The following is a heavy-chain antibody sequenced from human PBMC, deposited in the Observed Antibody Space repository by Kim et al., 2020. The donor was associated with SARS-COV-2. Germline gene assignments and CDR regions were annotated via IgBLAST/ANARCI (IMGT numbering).Heavy chain of an antibody. V-gene: IGHV4-4*02. D-gene: IGHD6-13*01. Sequence: SETLSLTCAVSGGSISSSNWWSWVRQPPGKGLEWIGEIYHSGSTNYNPSLKSRVTISVDKSKNQFSLKLSSVTAADTAVYYCARVGIAAGSQPDYWGQGTLVTVSS. J-gene: IGHJ4*02. CDR3: ARVGIAAGSQPDY. CDR2: IYHSGST. CDR1: GGSISSSNW.